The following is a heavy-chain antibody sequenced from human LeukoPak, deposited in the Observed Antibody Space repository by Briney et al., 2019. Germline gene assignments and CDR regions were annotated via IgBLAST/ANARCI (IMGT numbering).Heavy chain of an antibody. Sequence: SQTLSLTCTVSGGSISSGSYYWSWIRQPAGKGLEWIGRIYTSGSTNYNPSLKSRVTISVDTSKNQFSLKLSSVTAADTAMYFCARSISGTREPFDYWGQGTLVTVSS. CDR3: ARSISGTREPFDY. CDR1: GGSISSGSYY. D-gene: IGHD1-1*01. J-gene: IGHJ4*02. V-gene: IGHV4-61*02. CDR2: IYTSGST.